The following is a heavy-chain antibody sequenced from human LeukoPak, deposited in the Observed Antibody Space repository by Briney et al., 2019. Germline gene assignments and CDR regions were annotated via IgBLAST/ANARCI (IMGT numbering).Heavy chain of an antibody. V-gene: IGHV4-61*02. Sequence: SETLSLTCTVSGGSISSGSYYWSWIRQPAGKGLEWIGRSYTSGSTNYNPSLKSRVTISVDTSKNQFSLKLSSVTAADTAVYYCARDSGYSYGPNFDYWGQGTLVTVSS. J-gene: IGHJ4*02. CDR1: GGSISSGSYY. CDR2: SYTSGST. CDR3: ARDSGYSYGPNFDY. D-gene: IGHD5-18*01.